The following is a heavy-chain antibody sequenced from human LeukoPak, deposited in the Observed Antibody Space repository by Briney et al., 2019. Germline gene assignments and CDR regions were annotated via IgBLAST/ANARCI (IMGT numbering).Heavy chain of an antibody. CDR1: GYTFTSYG. J-gene: IGHJ6*02. CDR3: ARLPGTNYYYGMDV. V-gene: IGHV1-18*01. CDR2: ISAYNGNT. Sequence: ASVKVSCKASGYTFTSYGISWVRQAPGQGLEWTGWISAYNGNTNYAQKLQGRVTMTTDTSTSTAYMELRSLRSDDTAVYYCARLPGTNYYYGMDVWGQGTTVTVSS.